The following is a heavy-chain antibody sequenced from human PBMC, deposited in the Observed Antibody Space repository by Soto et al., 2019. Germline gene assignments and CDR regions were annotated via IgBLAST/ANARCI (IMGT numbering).Heavy chain of an antibody. CDR1: GYTFTSYG. D-gene: IGHD3-10*01. V-gene: IGHV1-18*01. J-gene: IGHJ6*02. CDR3: ARDHSYYGSGSYRYYYYGMDV. CDR2: ISAYNGNT. Sequence: QVQLVQSGAEVKKPGASVKVSCKASGYTFTSYGISWVRQAPGQGLEWMGWISAYNGNTNYAQKLQGRVTMTTDTSTSTAYMELRSLRSNDTAVYYCARDHSYYGSGSYRYYYYGMDVWGQGTTVTVSS.